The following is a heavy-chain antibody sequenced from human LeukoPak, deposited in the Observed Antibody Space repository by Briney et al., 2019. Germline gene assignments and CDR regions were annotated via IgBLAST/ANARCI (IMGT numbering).Heavy chain of an antibody. Sequence: ASVKVSCKASGYTFTGYHMHWVRQAPGQGLEWMGWINPNSGGTNYAQKFQGRVTMTRDTSISTAYMELSRLRSDDTAVYYCARETYSSSWYLVGFDYWGQGTLVTVSS. CDR2: INPNSGGT. V-gene: IGHV1-2*02. CDR1: GYTFTGYH. J-gene: IGHJ4*02. D-gene: IGHD6-13*01. CDR3: ARETYSSSWYLVGFDY.